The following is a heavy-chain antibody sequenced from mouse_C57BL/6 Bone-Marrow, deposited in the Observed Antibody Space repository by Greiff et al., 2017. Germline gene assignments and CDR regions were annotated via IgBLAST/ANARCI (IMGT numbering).Heavy chain of an antibody. D-gene: IGHD6-1*01. J-gene: IGHJ3*01. Sequence: QVQLQQSGPELVKPGASVKLSCKASGYTFPSYDINWVKQRPGQGLEWIGRIYPRDGSTKYNEKFKGKATLTVDTSSSTAYMELHSLTSEDTAVYFCARSTLIAYWGQGTLVTVSA. CDR3: ARSTLIAY. V-gene: IGHV1-85*01. CDR1: GYTFPSYD. CDR2: IYPRDGST.